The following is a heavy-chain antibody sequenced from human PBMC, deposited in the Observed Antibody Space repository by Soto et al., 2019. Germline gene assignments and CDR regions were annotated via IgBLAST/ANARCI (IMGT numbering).Heavy chain of an antibody. D-gene: IGHD2-21*02. CDR2: ISYDGSNK. CDR3: ARDLVVVTAIWNYYYYGMDV. J-gene: IGHJ6*02. V-gene: IGHV3-30-3*01. Sequence: KGLEWVAVISYDGSNKYYADSVKGRFTISRDNAKNTLYLQMNSLRAEDTAVYYCARDLVVVTAIWNYYYYGMDVWGQGTTVTVSS.